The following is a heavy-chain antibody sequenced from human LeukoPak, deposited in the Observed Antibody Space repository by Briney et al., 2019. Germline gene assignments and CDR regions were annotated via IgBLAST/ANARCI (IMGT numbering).Heavy chain of an antibody. CDR2: ISAYNGNT. CDR3: ARSLVTRARYYYYYGMDV. CDR1: GGSFSNNI. J-gene: IGHJ6*02. V-gene: IGHV1-18*01. D-gene: IGHD4-23*01. Sequence: GASVKVSCKASGGSFSNNIIGWVRQAPGQGLEWMGWISAYNGNTNYAQKLQGRVTMTTDTSTSTAYMELRSLRSDDTAVYYCARSLVTRARYYYYYGMDVWGQGTTVTVSS.